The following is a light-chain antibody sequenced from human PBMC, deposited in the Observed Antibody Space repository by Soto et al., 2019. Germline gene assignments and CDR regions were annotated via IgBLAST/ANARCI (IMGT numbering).Light chain of an antibody. CDR3: EYYGTSIT. V-gene: IGKV3-20*01. Sequence: IVLTQSPVTLSLSPGERVTLSCMASQSIDNNHLAWYQQKPGQAPRLLIHGTSNRATGIPDRFSGSGSGTDFTLTFSRLEPEDFAVYYCEYYGTSITFGGGTKVDI. CDR1: QSIDNNH. CDR2: GTS. J-gene: IGKJ4*01.